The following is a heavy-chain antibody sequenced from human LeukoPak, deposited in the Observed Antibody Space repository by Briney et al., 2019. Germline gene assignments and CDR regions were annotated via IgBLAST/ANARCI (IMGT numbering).Heavy chain of an antibody. CDR2: ISAYNGNT. J-gene: IGHJ4*02. CDR3: ARGSPPYYSGYEVGDY. CDR1: GYTFTSYG. D-gene: IGHD5-12*01. V-gene: IGHV1-18*01. Sequence: ASVKVSCKASGYTFTSYGISWVRQAPGQGLEWMGWISAYNGNTNYAQKLQGRATMTTDTSTSTAYMELRSLRSDDTAVYYCARGSPPYYSGYEVGDYWGQGTLVTVSS.